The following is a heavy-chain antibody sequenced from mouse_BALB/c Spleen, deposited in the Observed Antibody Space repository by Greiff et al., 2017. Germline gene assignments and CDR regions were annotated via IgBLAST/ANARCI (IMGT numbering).Heavy chain of an antibody. J-gene: IGHJ4*01. V-gene: IGHV5-6-3*01. D-gene: IGHD2-3*01. CDR3: AMIYDGYYAAMDY. CDR2: INSNGGST. CDR1: GFTFSSYG. Sequence: DVMLVESGGGLVQPGGSLKLSCAASGFTFSSYGMSWVRQTPDKRLELVATINSNGGSTYYPDSVKGRFTISRDNAKNTLYLQMSSLKSEDTAMYYCAMIYDGYYAAMDYWGQGTSVTVSS.